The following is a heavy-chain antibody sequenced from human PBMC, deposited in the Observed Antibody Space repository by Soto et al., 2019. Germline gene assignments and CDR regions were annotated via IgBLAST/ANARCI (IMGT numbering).Heavy chain of an antibody. CDR1: GGSISSYY. CDR2: IYTSGST. CDR3: ARDIRIAAAGLYYYYGMDV. Sequence: SETLSLTCTVSGGSISSYYWSWIRQPAGKGLEWIGRIYTSGSTNYNPSLKSRVTMSVDTSKNQFSLKLSSVTAADTAVYYCARDIRIAAAGLYYYYGMDVWGQGTTVTVSS. V-gene: IGHV4-4*07. D-gene: IGHD6-13*01. J-gene: IGHJ6*02.